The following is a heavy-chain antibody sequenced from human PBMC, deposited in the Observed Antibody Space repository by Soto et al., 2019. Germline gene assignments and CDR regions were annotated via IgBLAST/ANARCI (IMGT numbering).Heavy chain of an antibody. CDR1: GYTFTSYF. CDR2: FDPSGVAT. CDR3: ARVSRGAFDI. Sequence: QVQLVQSGAEVKKPGASVKVSCKASGYTFTSYFIHWVRQAPGQGLEWMGVFDPSGVATNSAQKFQGRLTMTRDTSTRTVYMDLTRLGSDDTALYYCARVSRGAFDIWGQGTLVTVSS. V-gene: IGHV1-46*01. J-gene: IGHJ3*02.